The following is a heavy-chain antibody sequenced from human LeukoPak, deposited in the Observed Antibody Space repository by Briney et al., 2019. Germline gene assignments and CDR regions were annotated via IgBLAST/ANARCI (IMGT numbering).Heavy chain of an antibody. CDR2: IYYSGST. Sequence: SETLSLTCTVSGGSISGYYWSWIRQPPGKGLEWIGSIYYSGSTNYNPSLKSRVTISVDTSKNQFSLKLSSVTAADTAVYYCARVRIYCSSTSCYTTTRAEYFQHWGQGTLVTVSS. D-gene: IGHD2-2*02. CDR1: GGSISGYY. CDR3: ARVRIYCSSTSCYTTTRAEYFQH. J-gene: IGHJ1*01. V-gene: IGHV4-59*08.